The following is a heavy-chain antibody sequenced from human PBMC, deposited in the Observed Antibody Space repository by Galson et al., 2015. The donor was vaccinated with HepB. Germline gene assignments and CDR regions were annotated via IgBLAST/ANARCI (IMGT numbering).Heavy chain of an antibody. Sequence: TLSLTCAVYGGSFSGYYWSWIRQPPGKGLEWIGEINHSGSTNYNPSLKSRVTISVDTSKNQFSLKLSSVTAADTAVYYCARVPAALGSSYYMDVWGKGTTVTVSS. CDR1: GGSFSGYY. D-gene: IGHD2-2*01. V-gene: IGHV4-34*01. J-gene: IGHJ6*03. CDR3: ARVPAALGSSYYMDV. CDR2: INHSGST.